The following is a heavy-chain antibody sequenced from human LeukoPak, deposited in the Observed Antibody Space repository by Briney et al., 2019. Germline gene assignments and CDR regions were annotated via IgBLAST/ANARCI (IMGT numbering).Heavy chain of an antibody. CDR3: ARVGETDAFDI. Sequence: SDTLSLTCTVSGGSISSYYWSWIRQPPGKGLEWIGYIYYSGSTNYNPSLKSRVTISVDTSKNQFSLKLSSVTAADTAVYYCARVGETDAFDIWGQGTMVTVSS. CDR1: GGSISSYY. CDR2: IYYSGST. V-gene: IGHV4-59*01. J-gene: IGHJ3*02. D-gene: IGHD3-10*01.